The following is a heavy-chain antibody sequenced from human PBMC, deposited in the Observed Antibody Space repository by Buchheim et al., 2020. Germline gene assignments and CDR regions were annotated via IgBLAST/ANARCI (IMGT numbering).Heavy chain of an antibody. Sequence: QVQLQESGPGLVKPSETLSLTCPVSGGSISSYYWSWIRQPPGKGLEWIGYIYYSGSTNYNPSLTSRVTIPVDTSNNQFSLQLSSVTAADTAVYYCARGVFGSSDWFDPWGQGTL. CDR2: IYYSGST. V-gene: IGHV4-59*01. D-gene: IGHD6-6*01. CDR1: GGSISSYY. CDR3: ARGVFGSSDWFDP. J-gene: IGHJ5*02.